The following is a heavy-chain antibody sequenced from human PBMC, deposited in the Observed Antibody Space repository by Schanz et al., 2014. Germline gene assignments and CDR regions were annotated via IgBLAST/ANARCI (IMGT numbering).Heavy chain of an antibody. J-gene: IGHJ4*02. Sequence: PGGSLRLSCAASGFTFSDYYMAWIRQAPGKGLEWVSHISGSSIHKNYADSVKGRFSISRDNGETSVYLQINSPRVEDTAVYCCARDGDFDYWGQGTLVTVSS. CDR1: GFTFSDYY. CDR3: ARDGDFDY. V-gene: IGHV3-11*05. CDR2: ISGSSIHK.